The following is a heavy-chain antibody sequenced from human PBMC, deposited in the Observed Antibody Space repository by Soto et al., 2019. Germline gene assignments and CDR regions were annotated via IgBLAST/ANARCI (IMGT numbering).Heavy chain of an antibody. CDR3: ARATGTLRSRNCDY. Sequence: SETLSLTCSVSGGSISTVGHYWTRIRQPPGKGLEWIGSIYHTGSTYYSKSLRSRLTMSVGTSKSQFSLRLSSVTAADTAVYYCARATGTLRSRNCDYWGQGSLVTVSS. D-gene: IGHD1-1*01. CDR1: GGSISTVGHY. CDR2: IYHTGST. J-gene: IGHJ4*02. V-gene: IGHV4-31*03.